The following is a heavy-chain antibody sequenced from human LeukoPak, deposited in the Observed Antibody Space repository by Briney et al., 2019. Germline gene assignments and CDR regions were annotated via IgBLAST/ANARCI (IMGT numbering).Heavy chain of an antibody. CDR1: GFTFSSYG. J-gene: IGHJ4*02. Sequence: GGSLRLSCAASGFTFSSYGMGWVRQAPGKGLEWVSSISGGGETTYYADSVKGRFTISRDNSKNTLYLQMNSLRAEDTAVYYCARVWFGEFAYFDYWGQGTLVTVSS. CDR3: ARVWFGEFAYFDY. CDR2: ISGGGETT. V-gene: IGHV3-23*01. D-gene: IGHD3-10*01.